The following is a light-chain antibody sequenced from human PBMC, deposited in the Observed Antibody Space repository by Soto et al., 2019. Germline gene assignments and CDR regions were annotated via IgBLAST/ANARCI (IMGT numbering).Light chain of an antibody. J-gene: IGKJ1*01. CDR3: QQRINSWT. V-gene: IGKV3D-20*02. CDR1: QSVSSSY. CDR2: DAS. Sequence: EIVLTQSPGTLSLSPGERATLSCRASQSVSSSYLAWYQQRPGQAPRLLIYDASNRATGIPARFGGSGSGTDFTLTISSLEPEDFAVYYCQQRINSWTFGQGTKVDIK.